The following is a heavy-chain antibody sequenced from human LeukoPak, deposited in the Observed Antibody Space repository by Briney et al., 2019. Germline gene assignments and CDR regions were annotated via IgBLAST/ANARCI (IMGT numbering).Heavy chain of an antibody. CDR2: FDPEDGET. V-gene: IGHV1-24*01. D-gene: IGHD6-6*01. J-gene: IGHJ4*02. CDR3: ARYSSSSGPDY. CDR1: GYTLTELS. Sequence: ASVKVSCKVSGYTLTELSMHWVRQAPGKGLEWMGGFDPEDGETIYAQKFQGRVTITADKSTSTAYMELSSLRSEDTAVYYCARYSSSSGPDYWGQGTLVTVSS.